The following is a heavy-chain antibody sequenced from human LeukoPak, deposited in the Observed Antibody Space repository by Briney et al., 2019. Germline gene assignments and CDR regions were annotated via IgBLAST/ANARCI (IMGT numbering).Heavy chain of an antibody. D-gene: IGHD1-26*01. J-gene: IGHJ6*02. CDR2: IYYSGST. Sequence: SETLSLTCTVSGGSISSSSYYWGWIRQPPGKELEWVGSIYYSGSTYYNPSLKSRVTISVDTSKNQFSLKLSSVTAADTAVYYCATGKSGSYFYYYYYGMDVWGQGTTVTVSS. CDR1: GGSISSSSYY. CDR3: ATGKSGSYFYYYYYGMDV. V-gene: IGHV4-39*01.